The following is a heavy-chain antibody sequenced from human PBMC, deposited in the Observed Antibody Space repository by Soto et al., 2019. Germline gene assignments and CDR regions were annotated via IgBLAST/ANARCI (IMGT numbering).Heavy chain of an antibody. J-gene: IGHJ6*02. CDR3: ARGLRFLEWSPMDV. CDR2: ISAYNGNT. D-gene: IGHD3-3*01. Sequence: ASVKVSCKXSGYTFTSYGISWVRQAPGQGLEWMGWISAYNGNTNYAQKLQGRVTMTTDTSTSTAYMELRSLRSDDTAVYYCARGLRFLEWSPMDVWGQGTTVTVSS. V-gene: IGHV1-18*04. CDR1: GYTFTSYG.